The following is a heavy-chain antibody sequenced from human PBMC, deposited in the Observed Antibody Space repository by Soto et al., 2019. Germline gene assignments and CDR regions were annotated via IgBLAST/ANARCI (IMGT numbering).Heavy chain of an antibody. V-gene: IGHV4-61*01. CDR2: ISYSGSA. J-gene: IGHJ4*02. CDR3: ARGFRGDRWYFDY. Sequence: QVQLQESGPGLVKPSETLSLTCTVSGGSVSSGSYYWSWIRQSPGKGLEWIGYISYSGSAKYNPSLRSRLTISVDTSKNQFSLKLSSVTTADTAVYYCARGFRGDRWYFDYWGQGNLVTVSS. CDR1: GGSVSSGSYY. D-gene: IGHD2-21*02.